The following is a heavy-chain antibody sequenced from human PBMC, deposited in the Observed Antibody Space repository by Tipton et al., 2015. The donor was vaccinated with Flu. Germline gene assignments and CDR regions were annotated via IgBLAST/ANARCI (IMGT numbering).Heavy chain of an antibody. CDR1: GGSISGYY. Sequence: TLSLTCTVSGGSISGYYWSWIRQPPGKRLEWMGHIHDSGSANYSPSLKSRVTMSVDTSKNQFSLNLTSVTAADTAVYFCVRGSGSGPHVVFEFWGGGKMVTVSS. D-gene: IGHD3-10*01. CDR2: IHDSGSA. V-gene: IGHV4-59*12. CDR3: VRGSGSGPHVVFEF. J-gene: IGHJ4*02.